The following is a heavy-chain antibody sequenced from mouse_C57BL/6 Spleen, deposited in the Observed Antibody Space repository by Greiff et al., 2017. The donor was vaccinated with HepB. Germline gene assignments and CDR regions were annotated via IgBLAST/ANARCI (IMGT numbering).Heavy chain of an antibody. Sequence: VQRVESGAELVRPGASVTLSCKASGYTFTDYEMHWVKQTPVHGLEWIGAIDPETGGTAYNQKFKGKAILTADKSSSTAYMELRSLTSEDAAVYYCTAYDYDPWFAYWGQGTLVTVSA. D-gene: IGHD2-4*01. CDR3: TAYDYDPWFAY. CDR2: IDPETGGT. V-gene: IGHV1-15*01. J-gene: IGHJ3*01. CDR1: GYTFTDYE.